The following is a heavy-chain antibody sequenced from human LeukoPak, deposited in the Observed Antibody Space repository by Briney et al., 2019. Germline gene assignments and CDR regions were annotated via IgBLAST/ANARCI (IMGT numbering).Heavy chain of an antibody. J-gene: IGHJ4*02. CDR3: ARRRSSSSGFDY. Sequence: SETLSLTCTVTGGSISSYYWSWIRQPPGKGLEWIGYIYTSGSTNYNPSLKSRVTISVDTSKNQFSLKLSSVTAADTAVYYCARRRSSSSGFDYWGQGTLVTVSS. D-gene: IGHD6-6*01. CDR2: IYTSGST. V-gene: IGHV4-4*09. CDR1: GGSISSYY.